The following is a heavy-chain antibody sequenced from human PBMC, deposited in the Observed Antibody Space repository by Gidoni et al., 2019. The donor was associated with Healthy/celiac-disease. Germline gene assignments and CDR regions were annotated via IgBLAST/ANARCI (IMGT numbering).Heavy chain of an antibody. Sequence: EVQLVESGGGLVKPGGSLRLSCAASGFPFSSYRMNWVRQAPGKGLEWVSSISSSSRYIYYADSVKGRFTISRDNAKNSLYLQMNRLRAEVAAVYYCARSGATYYYSGMDVWGQGTTVTVSS. J-gene: IGHJ6*02. V-gene: IGHV3-21*01. CDR3: ARSGATYYYSGMDV. D-gene: IGHD6-25*01. CDR2: ISSSSRYI. CDR1: GFPFSSYR.